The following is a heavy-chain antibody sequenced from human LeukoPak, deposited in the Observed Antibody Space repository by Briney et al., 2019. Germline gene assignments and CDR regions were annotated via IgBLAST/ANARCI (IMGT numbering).Heavy chain of an antibody. V-gene: IGHV3-21*01. CDR3: ARETSYCSGGSCYYGMDV. CDR1: GFTFSSYA. J-gene: IGHJ6*02. D-gene: IGHD2-15*01. Sequence: GGSLRLSCAASGFTFSSYAMSWVRQAPGKGLGWVSSITSGGSYIYYPDSVKGRFTISRDNAKNSLYLQMNSLRAEDTAVYYCARETSYCSGGSCYYGMDVWGQGTTVTVSS. CDR2: ITSGGSYI.